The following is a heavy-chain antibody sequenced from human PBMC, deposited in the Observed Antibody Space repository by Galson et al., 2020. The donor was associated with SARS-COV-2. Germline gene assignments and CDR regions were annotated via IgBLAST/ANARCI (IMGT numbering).Heavy chain of an antibody. CDR1: GGSFSGYY. Sequence: SETLSLTCAVYGGSFSGYYWSWIRQPPGKGLEWIGEINHSGSTNYNPSLKSRVTISVDTSKNQFSLKLSSVTAADTAIYYCARRHNTAGFDYWGQGTLVTVSS. D-gene: IGHD5-18*01. J-gene: IGHJ4*02. CDR2: INHSGST. V-gene: IGHV4-34*01. CDR3: ARRHNTAGFDY.